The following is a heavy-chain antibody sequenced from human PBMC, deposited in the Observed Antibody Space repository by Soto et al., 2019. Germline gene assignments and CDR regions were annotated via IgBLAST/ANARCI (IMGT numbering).Heavy chain of an antibody. D-gene: IGHD6-13*01. J-gene: IGHJ4*02. CDR1: GFTFSSYA. V-gene: IGHV3-30-3*01. CDR2: ISYDGSNK. Sequence: GGSLRLSCAASGFTFSSYAMHWVRQAPGKGLEWVAVISYDGSNKYYADSVKGRFTISRDNSKNTLYLQMNSLRAEDTAVYYCARDQFFVGIAAAGPTFDYWGQGTLVTVS. CDR3: ARDQFFVGIAAAGPTFDY.